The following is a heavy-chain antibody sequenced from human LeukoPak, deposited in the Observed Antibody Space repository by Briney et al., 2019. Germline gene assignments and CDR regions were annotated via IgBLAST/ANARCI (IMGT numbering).Heavy chain of an antibody. CDR3: ARAVPAYCGGDCYSSPDY. Sequence: ASVKVSCKASGYTFITYAISWVRQAPGQGLEWMGWISAYNGNTKYAQNFQGRVTMTTDTSTSTAYMELRSLRSDDTAVYYCARAVPAYCGGDCYSSPDYWGQGTLVTVSS. J-gene: IGHJ4*02. CDR1: GYTFITYA. CDR2: ISAYNGNT. V-gene: IGHV1-18*01. D-gene: IGHD2-21*02.